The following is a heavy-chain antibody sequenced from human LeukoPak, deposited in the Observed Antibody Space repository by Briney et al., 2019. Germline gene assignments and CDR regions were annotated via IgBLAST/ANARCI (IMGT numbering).Heavy chain of an antibody. J-gene: IGHJ4*02. Sequence: ASVKVSCKVSGYTLTELSMHWVRQAPGKGLEWMGGFDPEDGETIYAQKIQGRVTMTEDTSTDTAYMELSSLRSEDTAVYYCATADISTGYYKPPFDYWGQGTLVTVSS. CDR3: ATADISTGYYKPPFDY. CDR2: FDPEDGET. CDR1: GYTLTELS. D-gene: IGHD3-9*01. V-gene: IGHV1-24*01.